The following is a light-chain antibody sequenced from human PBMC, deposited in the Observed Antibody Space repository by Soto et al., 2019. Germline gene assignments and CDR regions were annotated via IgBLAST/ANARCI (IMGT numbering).Light chain of an antibody. CDR3: SSYTSSTIYV. Sequence: QSALTRPDSVSGSPGQSITISCIGTSSDIGAYNYVSWYQQHPGKAPKLMIYDVSNRPSGVSNRFSGSKSGNTASLSISGLQAEDEADYYCSSYTSSTIYVFGTGTKVTVL. CDR1: SSDIGAYNY. CDR2: DVS. J-gene: IGLJ1*01. V-gene: IGLV2-14*01.